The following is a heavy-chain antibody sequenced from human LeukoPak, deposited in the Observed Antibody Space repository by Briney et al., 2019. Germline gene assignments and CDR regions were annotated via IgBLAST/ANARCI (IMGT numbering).Heavy chain of an antibody. CDR1: GYTFTSYG. J-gene: IGHJ5*02. CDR3: ARDGITMVRGVINNWFDP. D-gene: IGHD3-10*01. V-gene: IGHV1-18*04. Sequence: RRTSVKVSCKASGYTFTSYGISWVRQAPGQGLEWMGWISAYNGNTNYAQKLQGRVTMTTDTSTSTAYMEPRSLRSDDTAVYYCARDGITMVRGVINNWFDPWGQGTLVTVSS. CDR2: ISAYNGNT.